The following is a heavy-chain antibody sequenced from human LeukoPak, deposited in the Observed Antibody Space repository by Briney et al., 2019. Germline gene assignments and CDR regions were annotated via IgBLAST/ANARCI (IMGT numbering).Heavy chain of an antibody. D-gene: IGHD1-26*01. CDR1: GFTFSDSV. V-gene: IGHV3-23*01. Sequence: GGSLRLSCAASGFTFSDSVMSWVRQAPGKGLEWVSAISGSGGSTYYADSVKGRFTISRDNSKNTLYLQLKSLRAEDTAVYYCAKDSSSGTYFDYWGQGTLVTVSS. CDR2: ISGSGGST. J-gene: IGHJ4*02. CDR3: AKDSSSGTYFDY.